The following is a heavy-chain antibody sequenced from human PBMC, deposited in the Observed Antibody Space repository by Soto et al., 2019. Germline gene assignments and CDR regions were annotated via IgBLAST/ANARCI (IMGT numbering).Heavy chain of an antibody. D-gene: IGHD3-10*01. V-gene: IGHV4-38-2*02. CDR3: ARERITMVRGELYYYYGMDV. CDR2: IYHSGST. CDR1: GYSISSGYY. Sequence: PSETLSLTCAVSGYSISSGYYWGWIRQPPGKGLEWIGSIYHSGSTYYNPSLKSRVTISVDTSKNQFSLKLSSVTAADTAVYYCARERITMVRGELYYYYGMDVWGQGTTVTV. J-gene: IGHJ6*02.